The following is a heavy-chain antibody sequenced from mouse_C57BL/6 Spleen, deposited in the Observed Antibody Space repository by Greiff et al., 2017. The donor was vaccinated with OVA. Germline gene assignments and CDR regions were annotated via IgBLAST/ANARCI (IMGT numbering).Heavy chain of an antibody. D-gene: IGHD2-3*01. CDR3: ARWGLLRGYFDY. J-gene: IGHJ2*01. CDR2: IDPSDSET. V-gene: IGHV1-52*01. CDR1: GYTFTSYW. Sequence: QVQLKQPGAELVRPGSSVKLSCKASGYTFTSYWMHWVKQRPIQGLEWIGNIDPSDSETHYNQKFKDKATLTVDKSSSTAYMQLSSLTSEDSAVYYCARWGLLRGYFDYWGQGTTLTVSS.